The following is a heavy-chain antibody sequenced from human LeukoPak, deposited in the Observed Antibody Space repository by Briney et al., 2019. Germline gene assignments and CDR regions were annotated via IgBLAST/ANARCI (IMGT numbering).Heavy chain of an antibody. V-gene: IGHV1-24*01. CDR3: ATEPGIAVAGTWAGGGPYYYYGMDV. Sequence: ASAKVSCKVSGYTLTELSMHWVRQAPGKGLEWMGGFDPEDGETIYAQKFQGRVTMTEDTSTDTAYMELSSLRSEDTAVYYCATEPGIAVAGTWAGGGPYYYYGMDVWGQGTTVTVSS. CDR1: GYTLTELS. D-gene: IGHD6-19*01. CDR2: FDPEDGET. J-gene: IGHJ6*02.